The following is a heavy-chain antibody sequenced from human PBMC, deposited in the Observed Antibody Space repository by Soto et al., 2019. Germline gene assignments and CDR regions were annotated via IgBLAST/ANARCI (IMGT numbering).Heavy chain of an antibody. CDR3: ASRDPGTSVDY. D-gene: IGHD1-7*01. CDR1: GGSFTSNNW. Sequence: SETLSLTCAVSGGSFTSNNWWTWVRRPPGQGLEWIGEIYRTGSTNYNPSLKSRVTISLDKSENQFSLKVTSLTAADTAVYYCASRDPGTSVDYWGQGTLVTVSS. V-gene: IGHV4-4*02. J-gene: IGHJ4*02. CDR2: IYRTGST.